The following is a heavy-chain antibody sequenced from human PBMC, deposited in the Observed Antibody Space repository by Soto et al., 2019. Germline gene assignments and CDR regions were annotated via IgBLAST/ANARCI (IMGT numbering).Heavy chain of an antibody. V-gene: IGHV1-69*06. CDR2: IIPIFGTA. Sequence: SVKVGCKASGGSFSGYAISWVRQAPGQGLEWMGGIIPIFGTANYAQKFQGRVTITADKSTSTAYMDLSSLRSEDTAVYYCALSSTSLQPNNWFDPWGQGTLVNVDS. D-gene: IGHD2-2*01. CDR1: GGSFSGYA. CDR3: ALSSTSLQPNNWFDP. J-gene: IGHJ5*02.